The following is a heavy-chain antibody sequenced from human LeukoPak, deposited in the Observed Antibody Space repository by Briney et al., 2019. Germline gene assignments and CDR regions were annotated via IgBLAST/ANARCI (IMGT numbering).Heavy chain of an antibody. D-gene: IGHD4-17*01. CDR1: GFTFSSYS. CDR2: ISSSSSYI. Sequence: PGGSLRLSCAASGFTFSSYSMNWVRQAPGKGLEWVSSISSSSSYIYYADSVKGRFTISRDNAKNSLYLQMNSLRAEDTAVYYCARDLESVRVTVGYGDYENDYWGQGTLVTVSS. CDR3: ARDLESVRVTVGYGDYENDY. J-gene: IGHJ4*02. V-gene: IGHV3-21*01.